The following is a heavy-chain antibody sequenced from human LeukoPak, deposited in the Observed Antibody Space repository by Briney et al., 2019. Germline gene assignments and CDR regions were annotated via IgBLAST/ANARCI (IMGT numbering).Heavy chain of an antibody. Sequence: PSQTPSLTCAVSGGSISSGGYSWSWIRQPPGKGLEWIGYIYHSGSTYYNPSLKSRVTISVDRSKNQFSLKLSSVTAADTAVYYCARVSTGLFDYWGQGTLVTVSS. D-gene: IGHD5/OR15-5a*01. V-gene: IGHV4-30-2*01. J-gene: IGHJ4*02. CDR1: GGSISSGGYS. CDR2: IYHSGST. CDR3: ARVSTGLFDY.